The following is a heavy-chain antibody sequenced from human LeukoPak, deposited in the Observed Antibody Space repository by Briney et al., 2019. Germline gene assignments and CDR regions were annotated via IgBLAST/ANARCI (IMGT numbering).Heavy chain of an antibody. CDR3: ARDEGYSYGSDAFDI. J-gene: IGHJ3*02. Sequence: SETLSLTCTVSGGSITNANYYWGWIRQPPGKGLEWIAYIYYNGNTNYNPSLKSRVTISVDTSKNQFSLKLSSVTAADTAVYYCARDEGYSYGSDAFDIWGQGTMVTVSS. V-gene: IGHV4-61*01. CDR1: GGSITNANYY. D-gene: IGHD5-18*01. CDR2: IYYNGNT.